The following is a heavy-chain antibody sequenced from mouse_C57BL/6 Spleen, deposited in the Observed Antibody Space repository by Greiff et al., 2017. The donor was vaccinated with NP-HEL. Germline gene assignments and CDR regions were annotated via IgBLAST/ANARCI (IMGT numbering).Heavy chain of an antibody. V-gene: IGHV5-12*01. CDR1: GFTFSDYY. CDR3: ARRGNYPYYYAMDY. CDR2: ISNGGGST. Sequence: EVQLQESGGGLVQPGGSLKLSCAASGFTFSDYYMYWVRQTPEKRLEWVAYISNGGGSTYYPDTVKGRFTISRDNAKNTLYLQMSRLKSEDTAMYYCARRGNYPYYYAMDYWGQGTSVTVSS. J-gene: IGHJ4*01. D-gene: IGHD2-1*01.